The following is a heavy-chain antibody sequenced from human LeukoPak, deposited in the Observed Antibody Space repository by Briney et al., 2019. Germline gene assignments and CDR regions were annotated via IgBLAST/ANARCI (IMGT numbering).Heavy chain of an antibody. D-gene: IGHD3-22*01. CDR3: ASTPDSSGYSYYFDY. J-gene: IGHJ4*02. Sequence: PSETLSLTCTVSGGSISSGGYYWSWIRQHPGKGLEWIGYIYYSGSTYYNPSLKSRVTISVDTSKNQFSLKLSSVTAADTAVYYCASTPDSSGYSYYFDYWGQGTLVTVSS. V-gene: IGHV4-31*03. CDR1: GGSISSGGYY. CDR2: IYYSGST.